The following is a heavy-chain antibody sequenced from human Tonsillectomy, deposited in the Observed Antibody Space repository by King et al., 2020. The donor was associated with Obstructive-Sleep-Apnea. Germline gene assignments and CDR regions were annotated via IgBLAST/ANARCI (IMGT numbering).Heavy chain of an antibody. CDR2: IYFSGST. Sequence: VQLQESGPGLVKPSQTLSLTCTVSGGSISSGGYFWSWIRQHPGKGLEWIGYIYFSGSTYYNPSLKSRVTISLDTSKNRFSLKLSSVTAADTAVYYCARSTVTTNTTPYYYYGMDVWGQGTTVTVSS. J-gene: IGHJ6*02. D-gene: IGHD4-17*01. CDR3: ARSTVTTNTTPYYYYGMDV. V-gene: IGHV4-31*03. CDR1: GGSISSGGYF.